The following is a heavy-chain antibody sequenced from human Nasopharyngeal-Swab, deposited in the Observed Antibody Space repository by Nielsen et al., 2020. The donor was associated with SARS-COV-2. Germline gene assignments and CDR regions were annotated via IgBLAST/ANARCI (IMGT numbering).Heavy chain of an antibody. CDR3: AKWTQGFGELLRYYYYGMDV. Sequence: GESLKISCAASGFTFSSYGMHWVRQAPGKGLEWVAVIWYDGSNKYYADSVKGRFTISRDNSKNTLYLQMNSLRAEDTAVYYCAKWTQGFGELLRYYYYGMDVWGQGTTVTVS. CDR1: GFTFSSYG. D-gene: IGHD3-10*01. CDR2: IWYDGSNK. V-gene: IGHV3-33*06. J-gene: IGHJ6*02.